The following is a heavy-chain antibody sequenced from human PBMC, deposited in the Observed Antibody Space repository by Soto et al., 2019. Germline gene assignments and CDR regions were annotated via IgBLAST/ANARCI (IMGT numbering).Heavy chain of an antibody. D-gene: IGHD3-9*01. CDR2: IDSDGSTR. CDR1: GFPFSSYW. V-gene: IGHV3-74*01. Sequence: GGSLRLSCAASGFPFSSYWMLWVRQAPGKGLVWVSRIDSDGSTRNYADPVKGRFTISRDNAKNTVDLQMNSLRAEDTAVYYCARGGSTGNWFDPWGQGTQVTVSS. J-gene: IGHJ5*02. CDR3: ARGGSTGNWFDP.